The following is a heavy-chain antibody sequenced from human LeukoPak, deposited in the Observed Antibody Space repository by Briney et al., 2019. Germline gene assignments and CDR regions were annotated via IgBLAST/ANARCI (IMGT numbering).Heavy chain of an antibody. V-gene: IGHV3-30*18. D-gene: IGHD3-3*01. CDR3: AKGTYDDFWSGYYGY. J-gene: IGHJ4*02. CDR1: GFTFSSYG. CDR2: ISYDGSNK. Sequence: GGSLRLSCAASGFTFSSYGMHWVRQAPGKGLEWVAVISYDGSNKYYADSVKGRFTISRDNSKNTLYLQMNSLRAEDTAVYYCAKGTYDDFWSGYYGYWGQGTLVTVSS.